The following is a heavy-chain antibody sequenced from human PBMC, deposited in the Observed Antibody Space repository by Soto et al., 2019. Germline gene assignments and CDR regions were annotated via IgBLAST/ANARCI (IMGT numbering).Heavy chain of an antibody. Sequence: GGSLRLSCAASGFTFSGYGMHWVRQAPGKGLEWVAVISYDGSKKYYADSVKGRFFISRDNSKNTLYLEMSSLRAEDTAVYYCVKDGSSGRPYYYGMDVWCQGPTVTLSS. CDR2: ISYDGSKK. CDR3: VKDGSSGRPYYYGMDV. V-gene: IGHV3-30*18. J-gene: IGHJ6*02. D-gene: IGHD6-19*01. CDR1: GFTFSGYG.